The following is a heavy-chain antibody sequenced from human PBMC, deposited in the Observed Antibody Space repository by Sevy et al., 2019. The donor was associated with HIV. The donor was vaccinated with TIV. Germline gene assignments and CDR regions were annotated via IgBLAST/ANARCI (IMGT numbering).Heavy chain of an antibody. D-gene: IGHD3-22*01. CDR2: IYYSGST. J-gene: IGHJ4*02. Sequence: SETLSLTCTVSGGSISSYYWSWIRQPPGKGLEWIGYIYYSGSTNYNPSLKSRVTISVDTSKNQCSLKLSAVTAADTAVYYCARSKLGTYYYDSSGYYGEFDYWGQGTLVTVSS. CDR1: GGSISSYY. V-gene: IGHV4-59*01. CDR3: ARSKLGTYYYDSSGYYGEFDY.